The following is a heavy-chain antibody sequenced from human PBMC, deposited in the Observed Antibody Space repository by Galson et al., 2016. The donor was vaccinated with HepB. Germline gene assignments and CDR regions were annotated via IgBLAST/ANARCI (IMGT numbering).Heavy chain of an antibody. Sequence: SLRLSCAASGFTFSIYGMIWVRQGPGKGPEWVAAVSGSGDSTWSADSVKGRFTISRDNSRNTLYLQMNSLSADDTGVYSCAKGRASGGTPYTSLDFWGQGTLVTVSS. J-gene: IGHJ4*02. CDR1: GFTFSIYG. CDR3: AKGRASGGTPYTSLDF. CDR2: VSGSGDST. V-gene: IGHV3-23*01. D-gene: IGHD2-2*01.